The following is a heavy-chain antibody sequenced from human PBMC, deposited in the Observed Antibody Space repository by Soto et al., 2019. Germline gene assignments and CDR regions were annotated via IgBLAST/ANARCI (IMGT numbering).Heavy chain of an antibody. CDR2: ISGSGGST. CDR1: GFTFSSYA. V-gene: IGHV3-23*01. J-gene: IGHJ4*02. CDR3: AKDLSLLWFGEFPNYFDY. Sequence: GGSLRLSCAASGFTFSSYAMSWVRQAPGKGLELVSAISGSGGSTYYADSVKGRFTISRDNSKNTLYLQMNSLRAEDTAVYYCAKDLSLLWFGEFPNYFDYWGQGTLVTVSS. D-gene: IGHD3-10*01.